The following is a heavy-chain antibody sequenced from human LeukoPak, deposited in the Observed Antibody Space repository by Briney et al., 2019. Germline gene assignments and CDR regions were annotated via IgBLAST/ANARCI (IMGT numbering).Heavy chain of an antibody. J-gene: IGHJ4*02. CDR2: ISTYNGNT. Sequence: ASVKVSCKASGYSFTTYGITWVRQAPGQGLEWMGWISTYNGNTKYSQKPQGRVTMTTDTSTTTVYMELRSLRSDDTAVYYCARDPNQYEAVHPFDYWGQGTLVTVSS. D-gene: IGHD6-19*01. V-gene: IGHV1-18*01. CDR1: GYSFTTYG. CDR3: ARDPNQYEAVHPFDY.